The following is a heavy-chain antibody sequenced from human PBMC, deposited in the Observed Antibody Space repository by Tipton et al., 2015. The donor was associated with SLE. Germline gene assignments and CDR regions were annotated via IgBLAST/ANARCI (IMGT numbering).Heavy chain of an antibody. J-gene: IGHJ4*02. Sequence: SLRLSCTASGFTLSDYWMHWVRQVPGKGLVRVSRINSDGFSTTYADSVRGRFTISRDNVKNTVYLQMNSLRAEDAAAYYCVRTYCGSGLLPLFDYWGQGTLVTVSS. D-gene: IGHD2-21*01. CDR2: INSDGFST. V-gene: IGHV3-74*03. CDR1: GFTLSDYW. CDR3: VRTYCGSGLLPLFDY.